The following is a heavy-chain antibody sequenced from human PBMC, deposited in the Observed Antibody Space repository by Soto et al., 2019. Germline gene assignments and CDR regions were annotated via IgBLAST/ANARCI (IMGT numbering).Heavy chain of an antibody. J-gene: IGHJ6*02. CDR1: GGTFSSYA. Sequence: QVQLVQSGAEVKKPGSSVKVSCKASGGTFSSYAISWVRQAPGQGLEWMGGIIPIFGTANYAQKFQGRVTITADESTSKAYMELSSVRSEDTAVYYCARDSMGRGVMIGNYYYYYGMDVWGQGTTVTVSS. CDR2: IIPIFGTA. V-gene: IGHV1-69*01. D-gene: IGHD3-10*01. CDR3: ARDSMGRGVMIGNYYYYYGMDV.